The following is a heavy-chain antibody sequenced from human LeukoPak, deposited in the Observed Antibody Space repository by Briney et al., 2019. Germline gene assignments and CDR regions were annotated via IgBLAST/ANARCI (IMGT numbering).Heavy chain of an antibody. CDR3: AKVITMIRGAIYGMDV. D-gene: IGHD3-10*01. CDR1: GFTFSSSA. V-gene: IGHV3-23*01. Sequence: GGSLRLSCAASGFTFSSSAMSWVRQAPGKGLEWVSAISDSGGSTYYADSVKGRFTISRDNSKNTLYLQMNSLRAEDTAVYYCAKVITMIRGAIYGMDVWGQGTTVTVSS. J-gene: IGHJ6*02. CDR2: ISDSGGST.